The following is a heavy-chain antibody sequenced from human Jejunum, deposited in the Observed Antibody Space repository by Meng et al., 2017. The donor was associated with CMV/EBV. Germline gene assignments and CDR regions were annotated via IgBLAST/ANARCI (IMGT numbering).Heavy chain of an antibody. J-gene: IGHJ4*02. CDR2: INPLNGGT. CDR1: GYTFTDSF. Sequence: SCTASGYTFTDSFIPWVRQAPGQGLEWMGRINPLNGGTKYTQKFQGRVTMTRDTSINTANMEFNGLTFDDTAVYYCAAGLSTVMYDNWGQGTLVTVSS. CDR3: AAGLSTVMYDN. V-gene: IGHV1-2*06. D-gene: IGHD4-11*01.